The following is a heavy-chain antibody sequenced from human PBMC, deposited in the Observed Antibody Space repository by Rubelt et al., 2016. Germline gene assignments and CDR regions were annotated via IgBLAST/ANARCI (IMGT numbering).Heavy chain of an antibody. J-gene: IGHJ4*02. V-gene: IGHV4-4*02. Sequence: IGEIYHSGSTNYNPSLKSRVTISVDKSKNQFSLKLSSVTAADTAVYYCARASSFGELDYWGQGTLVTVSS. CDR2: IYHSGST. D-gene: IGHD3-10*01. CDR3: ARASSFGELDY.